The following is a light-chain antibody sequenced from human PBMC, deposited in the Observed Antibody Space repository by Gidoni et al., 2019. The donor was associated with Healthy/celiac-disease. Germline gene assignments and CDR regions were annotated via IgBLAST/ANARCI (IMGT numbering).Light chain of an antibody. CDR1: QSVSSN. Sequence: EIVITQSPATLSVSPGERATLSCRASQSVSSNLAWYQQKPGQAPRLLIYGAYTRATGIPARFSGSGSGTEFTLTISSLQSEDFAVYYCQQYNNWPPMYTFGQGTKLEIK. CDR3: QQYNNWPPMYT. CDR2: GAY. J-gene: IGKJ2*01. V-gene: IGKV3-15*01.